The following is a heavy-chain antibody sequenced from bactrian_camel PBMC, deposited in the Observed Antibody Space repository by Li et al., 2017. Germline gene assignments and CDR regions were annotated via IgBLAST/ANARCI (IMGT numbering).Heavy chain of an antibody. D-gene: IGHD4*01. V-gene: IGHV3S36*01. CDR2: INSGGSFT. CDR1: GFTFDDSD. Sequence: VQLVESGGGSVQAGGSLRLSCTASGFTFDDSDMGWYRQAPGKGLEWVSTINSGGSFTYYADSVKGRFTISRDNAKNTVYLQMNSLKPEDTAVHYRVRDALWLARYYSTNDWAYWGQGTQVTVS. J-gene: IGHJ4*01. CDR3: VRDALWLARYYSTNDWAY.